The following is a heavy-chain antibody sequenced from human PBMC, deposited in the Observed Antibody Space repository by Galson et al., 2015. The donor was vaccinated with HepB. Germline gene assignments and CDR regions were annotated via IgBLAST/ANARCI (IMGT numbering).Heavy chain of an antibody. Sequence: SLRLSCAASGFTFSSYGMHWVRQAPGKGLEWVAVISYDGSNKYYADSVKGRFTISRDNSKNTLYLQMNSLRAEDTAVYYCAKDRDSTAFDYWSQGTLVTVSS. CDR2: ISYDGSNK. D-gene: IGHD2-2*01. CDR3: AKDRDSTAFDY. J-gene: IGHJ4*02. CDR1: GFTFSSYG. V-gene: IGHV3-30*18.